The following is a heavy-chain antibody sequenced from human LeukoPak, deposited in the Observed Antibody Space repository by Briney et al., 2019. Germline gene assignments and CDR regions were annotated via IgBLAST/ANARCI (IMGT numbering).Heavy chain of an antibody. V-gene: IGHV4-34*01. D-gene: IGHD5-18*01. Sequence: SETLSLTCAVYGGSFSGYYWSWIRQPPGKGLEWIGSIYYSGSTYYNPSLKSRVTISVETSKNKFSLKVSSVTAADTAVYYCATQTWIELWHFDYRGQGALVTVSS. CDR2: IYYSGST. J-gene: IGHJ4*02. CDR3: ATQTWIELWHFDY. CDR1: GGSFSGYY.